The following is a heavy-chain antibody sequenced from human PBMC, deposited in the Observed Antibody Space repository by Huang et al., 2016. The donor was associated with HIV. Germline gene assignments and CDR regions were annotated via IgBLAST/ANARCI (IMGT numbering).Heavy chain of an antibody. CDR2: IRGSDNTT. CDR3: AKDRVAGTGHCFDP. J-gene: IGHJ5*02. V-gene: IGHV3-23*01. D-gene: IGHD6-19*01. Sequence: EVKLLESGGGLVQPGGCLRLSCAASGFSVSSYTMTWVRQAPGKVLEWVSSIRGSDNTTFYADSVKGRFTISRDNSKNTLYLQMKSLRVDDTAVYYCAKDRVAGTGHCFDPWGQGTLVTVSS. CDR1: GFSVSSYT.